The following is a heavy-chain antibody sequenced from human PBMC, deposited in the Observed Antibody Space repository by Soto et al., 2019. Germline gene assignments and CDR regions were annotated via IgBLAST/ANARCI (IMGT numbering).Heavy chain of an antibody. CDR3: AKDDRGSGWFYYGMDV. V-gene: IGHV3-23*01. CDR1: GFTFSSYA. J-gene: IGHJ6*02. CDR2: ISGSGGST. D-gene: IGHD6-19*01. Sequence: AGGSLRLSCAASGFTFSSYAMSWVRQAPGKGLEWVSAISGSGGSTYYADSVKGRFTISRDNSKNTLYLQMNSLRAEDTAVYYCAKDDRGSGWFYYGMDVWGQGTTVTVSS.